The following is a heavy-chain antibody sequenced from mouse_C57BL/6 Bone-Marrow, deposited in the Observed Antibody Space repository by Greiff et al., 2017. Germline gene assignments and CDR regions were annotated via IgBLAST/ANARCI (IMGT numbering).Heavy chain of an antibody. CDR2: IGPGSGST. D-gene: IGHD2-4*01. J-gene: IGHJ3*01. Sequence: VQLQQSGAELVKPGASVKISCKASGYTFTDYCINWVKQRPGQGLEWIGNIGPGSGSTYYNEKFKGKATLTADTSSSTAYMQLSSLTSEYSAVYFGARRGGIYYDYGGFAYWGQGTLVTVSA. CDR1: GYTFTDYC. V-gene: IGHV1-77*01. CDR3: ARRGGIYYDYGGFAY.